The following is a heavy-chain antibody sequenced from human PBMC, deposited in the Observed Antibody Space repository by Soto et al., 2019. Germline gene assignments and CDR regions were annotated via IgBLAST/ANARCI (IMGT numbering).Heavy chain of an antibody. Sequence: PSETLSLTCTVSGGSITSGDYYWSWIRQPPGKGLEWIGYISYSGSSYHNPSLNSRVTISADTSKNQFSLTVSSVTAADTAVYYCARELHYYDSGWFDSWGQGILVTVSS. CDR2: ISYSGSS. D-gene: IGHD3-22*01. CDR3: ARELHYYDSGWFDS. J-gene: IGHJ5*01. V-gene: IGHV4-30-4*01. CDR1: GGSITSGDYY.